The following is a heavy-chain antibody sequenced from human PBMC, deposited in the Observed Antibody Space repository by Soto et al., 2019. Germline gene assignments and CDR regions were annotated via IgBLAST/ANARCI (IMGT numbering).Heavy chain of an antibody. Sequence: VQLLESGGGLVQPGGSLRLSCAASGFTFSTYAMAWVRQAPGKGLEWVSALSGNSGTTYSADSVKGRFTISRDNSRXXXYLQMSSLRADDTALYYCAKGSKFTIFSPNDYWGQGTLVTVSS. D-gene: IGHD3-3*01. J-gene: IGHJ4*02. CDR2: LSGNSGTT. CDR3: AKGSKFTIFSPNDY. V-gene: IGHV3-23*01. CDR1: GFTFSTYA.